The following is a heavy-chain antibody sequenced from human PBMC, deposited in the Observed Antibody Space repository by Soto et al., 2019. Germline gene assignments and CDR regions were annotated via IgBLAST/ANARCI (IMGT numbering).Heavy chain of an antibody. CDR2: IKQNGRER. CDR3: ARAWYTSGWFWDY. D-gene: IGHD6-19*01. CDR1: GFTFSNYW. J-gene: IGHJ4*02. Sequence: EVQLVESGGGLVQPGGSLRLSCAASGFTFSNYWMTWVRQAPGKGLEWVANIKQNGRERYSADSVKSRFAISRDNAMSSLYLQMNSLRAEDTAVYYCARAWYTSGWFWDYWGQGALVTVSS. V-gene: IGHV3-7*04.